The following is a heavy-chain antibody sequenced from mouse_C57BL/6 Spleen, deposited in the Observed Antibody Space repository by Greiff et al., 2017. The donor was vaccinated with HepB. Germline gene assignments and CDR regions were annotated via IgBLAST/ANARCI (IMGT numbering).Heavy chain of an antibody. CDR1: GFTFSNYW. D-gene: IGHD1-1*01. Sequence: EVKVEESGGGLVQPGGSMKLSCVASGFTFSNYWMNWVRQSPEKGLEWVAQIRLKSDNYATHYAESVKGRFTISRDDSKSSVYLQMNNLRAEDTGIYYCTGPTPITTVPSFDYWGQGTTLTVSS. CDR2: IRLKSDNYAT. J-gene: IGHJ2*01. CDR3: TGPTPITTVPSFDY. V-gene: IGHV6-3*01.